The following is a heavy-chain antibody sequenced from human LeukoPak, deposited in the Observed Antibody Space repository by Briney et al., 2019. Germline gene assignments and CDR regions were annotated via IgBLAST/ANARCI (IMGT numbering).Heavy chain of an antibody. V-gene: IGHV3-7*01. J-gene: IGHJ4*02. CDR2: IKQDGSEK. CDR1: GFTFSSSW. D-gene: IGHD4-17*01. CDR3: ATGLRGSY. Sequence: GGSLRLSCAGSGFTFSSSWMSWVRQAPGKGLEWVANIKQDGSEKYYVDSVKGRFTISRDNAKKSLYLQMNSLRAEDTAVYYCATGLRGSYWGQGTLVTVSS.